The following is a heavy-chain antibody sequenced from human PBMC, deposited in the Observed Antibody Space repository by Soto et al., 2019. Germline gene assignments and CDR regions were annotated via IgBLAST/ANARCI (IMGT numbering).Heavy chain of an antibody. CDR1: GGTFSSYA. Sequence: QVQLVQSGAEVKKPGSSVKVSCKASGGTFSSYAISWVRQAPGQGLEWMGGIIPIFGTANYAQKFQGRVTITADESTSTAYMELRSRRSEDTAVYYCARDRGVAVAGQPGGYYYYGMDVWGQGTTVTVSS. CDR3: ARDRGVAVAGQPGGYYYYGMDV. J-gene: IGHJ6*02. CDR2: IIPIFGTA. V-gene: IGHV1-69*12. D-gene: IGHD6-19*01.